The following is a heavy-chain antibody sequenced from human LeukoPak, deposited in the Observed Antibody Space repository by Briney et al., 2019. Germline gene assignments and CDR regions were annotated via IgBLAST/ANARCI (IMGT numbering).Heavy chain of an antibody. CDR3: ARFYCRGYTCYFRYGMDV. Sequence: EASVKVSCKASGYTFTSHGINWVRRAPGQGLEWMGWISAYNGNTNYAQKLQGRVTMTTDTSTSTAYMELRSLRSDDTAVYYCARFYCRGYTCYFRYGMDVWGQGTTVTVPS. CDR1: GYTFTSHG. D-gene: IGHD2-15*01. CDR2: ISAYNGNT. J-gene: IGHJ6*02. V-gene: IGHV1-18*01.